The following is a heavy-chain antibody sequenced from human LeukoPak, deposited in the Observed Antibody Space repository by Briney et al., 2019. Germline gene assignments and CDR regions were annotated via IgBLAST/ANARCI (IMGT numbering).Heavy chain of an antibody. CDR1: GGSFSDYY. CDR2: INHSGTT. D-gene: IGHD3-16*02. CDR3: ASHYSSGSYRYTGSFDS. Sequence: SETLSLTCAVYGGSFSDYYWSWIRQPPGKGLEWIGEINHSGTTNYSPSLKSRVSISVDTSKNQFSLKLNSVTAADAAMYYCASHYSSGSYRYTGSFDSWGQGMLDNVSS. J-gene: IGHJ4*02. V-gene: IGHV4-34*01.